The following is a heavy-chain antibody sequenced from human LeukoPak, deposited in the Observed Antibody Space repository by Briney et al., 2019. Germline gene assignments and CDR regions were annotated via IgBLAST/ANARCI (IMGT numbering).Heavy chain of an antibody. Sequence: GGSLRLSCAASGFTFSNYWMHWVRQAPGKGLVWVSRIKGDGTSTYYADSVKGRFTISRDNAKNTLYLQMNSLRAEDTAAYYCARDAFGVDKSPFWGQGTLVTVSS. CDR2: IKGDGTST. D-gene: IGHD3-3*01. J-gene: IGHJ4*02. CDR3: ARDAFGVDKSPF. V-gene: IGHV3-74*01. CDR1: GFTFSNYW.